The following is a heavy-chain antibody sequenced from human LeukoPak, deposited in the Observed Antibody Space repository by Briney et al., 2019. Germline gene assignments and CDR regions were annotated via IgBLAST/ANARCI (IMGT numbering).Heavy chain of an antibody. CDR1: GYSFPNYW. Sequence: GESLKISCKGSGYSFPNYWIGWVRQMPGKGLESMGIIYPGDSHTRYSPSFQDQVTISVDKSISTAYLQWSSLKASDTATYYCARGPYAYTSSATLGSYNWFDPWGQGSLVTVSS. J-gene: IGHJ5*02. CDR2: IYPGDSHT. CDR3: ARGPYAYTSSATLGSYNWFDP. V-gene: IGHV5-51*01. D-gene: IGHD2-2*02.